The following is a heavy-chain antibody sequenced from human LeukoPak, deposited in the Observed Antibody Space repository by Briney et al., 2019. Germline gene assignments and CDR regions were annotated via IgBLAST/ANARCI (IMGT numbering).Heavy chain of an antibody. CDR2: IRYDGSNK. CDR1: GFTFSTFA. V-gene: IGHV3-30*02. CDR3: AKDQGVSSGYYIDY. D-gene: IGHD3-22*01. J-gene: IGHJ4*02. Sequence: GGSLRLSCAASGFTFSTFAMIWVRQAPGKGLEWVAFIRYDGSNKYYADSVKGRFTISRDNSKNTLYLQMNSLRAEDTAVYYCAKDQGVSSGYYIDYWGQGTLVTVSS.